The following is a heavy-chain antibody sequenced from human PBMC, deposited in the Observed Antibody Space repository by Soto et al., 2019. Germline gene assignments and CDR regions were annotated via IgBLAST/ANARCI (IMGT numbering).Heavy chain of an antibody. Sequence: LSCAASGFTFSNYEMNWVRQTPGKGLEWVSYISYTGSTIYYADSVRGRFTISRDNSKNSLYLQMNSLRAEDTAVYYCARGLRIYYDRSGLHYWGQGTLVTVSS. V-gene: IGHV3-48*03. D-gene: IGHD3-22*01. J-gene: IGHJ4*02. CDR1: GFTFSNYE. CDR3: ARGLRIYYDRSGLHY. CDR2: ISYTGSTI.